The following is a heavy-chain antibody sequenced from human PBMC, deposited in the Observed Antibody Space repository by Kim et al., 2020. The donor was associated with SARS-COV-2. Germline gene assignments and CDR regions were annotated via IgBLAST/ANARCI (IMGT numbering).Heavy chain of an antibody. V-gene: IGHV3-7*01. Sequence: DGRERNLVDSVKGRFTISRDNAKNSLYLQMNSLRVEDSAVYFCARGRAVDYWGQGTLVIVSS. J-gene: IGHJ4*02. CDR2: DGRER. CDR3: ARGRAVDY.